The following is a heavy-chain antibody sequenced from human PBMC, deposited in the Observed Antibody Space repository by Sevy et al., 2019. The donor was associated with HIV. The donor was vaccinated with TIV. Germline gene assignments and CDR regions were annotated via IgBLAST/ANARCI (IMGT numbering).Heavy chain of an antibody. D-gene: IGHD1-26*01. CDR1: GFTFSYYE. V-gene: IGHV3-53*01. J-gene: IGHJ5*02. Sequence: GGSLRLSCAASGFTFSYYEMNWVRQAPGKGLEWVSAIYAGGNTYHAESVKGRFTISRDSSKNTVYLQMNSLRVEDTAVYYCARETEGGYEPWGQGTLVTVSS. CDR2: IYAGGNT. CDR3: ARETEGGYEP.